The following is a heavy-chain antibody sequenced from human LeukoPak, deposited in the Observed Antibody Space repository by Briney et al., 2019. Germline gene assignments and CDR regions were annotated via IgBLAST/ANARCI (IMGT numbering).Heavy chain of an antibody. CDR2: ISSSSSYI. CDR1: GFTFSSYS. V-gene: IGHV3-21*01. CDR3: ARDSDAIAVAGN. Sequence: PGGSLRLSCAASGFTFSSYSMNWVRQAPGKGLEWVSSISSSSSYIYYADSVKGRFTISRDNAKNSLYLQMNSLRAEDTAVYYCARDSDAIAVAGNWGQGTLVTVSS. J-gene: IGHJ4*02. D-gene: IGHD6-19*01.